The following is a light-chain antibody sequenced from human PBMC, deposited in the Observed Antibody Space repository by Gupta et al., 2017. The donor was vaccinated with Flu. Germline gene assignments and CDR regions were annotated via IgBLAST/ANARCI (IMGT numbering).Light chain of an antibody. CDR2: KAS. CDR1: QSIGVW. J-gene: IGKJ2*01. CDR3: QQYNSYPYT. Sequence: DVQMTQSPSTLSASVGDRVTITCRASQSIGVWLAWYQQKPGKPPNLLIHKASASDSGVPSRFSGSGSGADFTLTISSLQPEDFGTYCCQQYNSYPYTFGLGTRVEI. V-gene: IGKV1-5*03.